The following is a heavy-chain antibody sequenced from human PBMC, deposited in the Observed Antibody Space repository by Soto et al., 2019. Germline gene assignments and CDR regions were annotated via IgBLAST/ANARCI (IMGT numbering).Heavy chain of an antibody. CDR3: TKGASTSCFSAFDL. CDR2: ISWNSGNI. Sequence: EVQLVESGGGVVQPGRSLRLSCSASGFTFDDYAMNWVRQAPGKGLEWVSSISWNSGNIVYADSVRGRFTISSDNAKTALHLQMNSLRAEDQALYYCTKGASTSCFSAFDLWGQGKMVTVSS. CDR1: GFTFDDYA. V-gene: IGHV3-9*01. D-gene: IGHD2-2*01. J-gene: IGHJ3*01.